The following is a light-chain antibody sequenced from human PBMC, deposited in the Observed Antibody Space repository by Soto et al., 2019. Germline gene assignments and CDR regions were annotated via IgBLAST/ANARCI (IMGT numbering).Light chain of an antibody. V-gene: IGKV1-5*03. CDR1: QSISSW. Sequence: DIQMTQSPSTLSASVGDRVTITCRASQSISSWLAWYQQKPGKAPKLLLYKASSLESGVPSRFGGSGSGTEFTLTISSLQPDDFATYYCQQYNSCPYTFGQGTKLEIK. CDR3: QQYNSCPYT. CDR2: KAS. J-gene: IGKJ2*01.